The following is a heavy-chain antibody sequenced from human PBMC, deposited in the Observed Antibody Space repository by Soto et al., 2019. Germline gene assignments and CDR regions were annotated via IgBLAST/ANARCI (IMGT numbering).Heavy chain of an antibody. D-gene: IGHD2-2*01. CDR3: ARRVPAAPNWFDP. CDR2: IYHSGSP. CDR1: GGSISSGTW. V-gene: IGHV4-4*02. Sequence: QVQLQESGPGLVKPSGTLSLTCAVSGGSISSGTWWSWVRQPPGRGLEWIGEIYHSGSPNYTPSLKSRVTMSVDKSKNLFSLRLSSVTAADSALYYCARRVPAAPNWFDPWGQGTLVTVSS. J-gene: IGHJ5*02.